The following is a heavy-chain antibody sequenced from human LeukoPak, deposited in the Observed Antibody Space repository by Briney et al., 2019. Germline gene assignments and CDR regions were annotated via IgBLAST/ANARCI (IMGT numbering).Heavy chain of an antibody. V-gene: IGHV3-48*03. J-gene: IGHJ4*02. CDR3: ARESERSNDS. CDR1: GFTFSSYE. CDR2: ISSRGSKR. D-gene: IGHD1-1*01. Sequence: GGSLRLSCAASGFTFSSYEINGVRQAPGRGGEGVSYISSRGSKRYYADSVKVRYTISRDNAKTSLCLQMNSLRAENTAVYYCARESERSNDSWGQGTLVTVSS.